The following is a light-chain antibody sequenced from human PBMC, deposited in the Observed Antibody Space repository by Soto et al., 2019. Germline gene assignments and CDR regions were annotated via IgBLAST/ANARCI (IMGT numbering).Light chain of an antibody. Sequence: LTQPASVSGSPAQSITISCTGTSSDVGGYNYVYWYQQHPGKAPKLIIYEVSNRPSGVSNRFSGSKSGITASLPISGPQAEDEADYYCSSYTSSTLVFGTGTKVTVL. CDR3: SSYTSSTLV. CDR2: EVS. V-gene: IGLV2-14*01. CDR1: SSDVGGYNY. J-gene: IGLJ1*01.